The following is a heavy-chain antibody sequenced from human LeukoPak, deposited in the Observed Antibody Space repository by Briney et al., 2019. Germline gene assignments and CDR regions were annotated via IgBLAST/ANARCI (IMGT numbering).Heavy chain of an antibody. D-gene: IGHD1-26*01. CDR1: GFTFSTYN. CDR3: ARDPYSGAYGNDYYYYMDV. CDR2: ITSSGTYI. V-gene: IGHV3-21*01. J-gene: IGHJ6*03. Sequence: PGGSLRLSCAASGFTFSTYNMNWVRQAPGKAMEWVSSITSSGTYIFYADSVKGRFTISRDNAKNSLYLQMDSLGPEDTAAYHCARDPYSGAYGNDYYYYMDVWGKGTTVTISS.